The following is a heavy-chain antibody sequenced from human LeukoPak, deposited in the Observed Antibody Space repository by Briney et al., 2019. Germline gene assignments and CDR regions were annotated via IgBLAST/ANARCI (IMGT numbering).Heavy chain of an antibody. CDR1: GFTFSSYA. CDR2: INSKTDGGTT. Sequence: PGGSLRLSCAASGFTFSSYAMSWVRQAPGKGLEWVGRINSKTDGGTTDYAAPVKGRFTISRDDSKNTLYLQMNSLKTEDTAVYYWTTALEAYCGGDCYSIFDCWGQGTLVTVSS. D-gene: IGHD2-21*02. J-gene: IGHJ4*02. V-gene: IGHV3-15*01. CDR3: TTALEAYCGGDCYSIFDC.